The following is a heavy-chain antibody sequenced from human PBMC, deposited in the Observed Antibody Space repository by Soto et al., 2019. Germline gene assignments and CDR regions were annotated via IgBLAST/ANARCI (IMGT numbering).Heavy chain of an antibody. D-gene: IGHD5-18*01. CDR3: ARDGSFIQLWLRYYYGMDV. Sequence: QVQLVESGGGVVQPGRSLRLSCAASGFTFSSYGMHWVRQAPGKGLEWVAVIWYDGSNKYYADSVKGRFTISRDNSKNTLYLQMNSLRAEDTAVYYCARDGSFIQLWLRYYYGMDVWGQGTTVTVSS. J-gene: IGHJ6*02. CDR1: GFTFSSYG. V-gene: IGHV3-33*01. CDR2: IWYDGSNK.